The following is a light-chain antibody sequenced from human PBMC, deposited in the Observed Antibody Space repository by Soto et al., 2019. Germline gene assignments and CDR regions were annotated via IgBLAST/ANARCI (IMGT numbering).Light chain of an antibody. V-gene: IGKV1-5*03. CDR3: QHYNSYSEA. CDR2: KAS. J-gene: IGKJ1*01. CDR1: QPISSW. Sequence: DIQMTQPPSTLSGTIGDRVTTTCRASQPISSWLGGYQQEPGKDPKLLIYKASTLKSGVPPRFSGSGSGTEFTLPISSLQPDDFATYYCQHYNSYSEAFGQGAKVDIK.